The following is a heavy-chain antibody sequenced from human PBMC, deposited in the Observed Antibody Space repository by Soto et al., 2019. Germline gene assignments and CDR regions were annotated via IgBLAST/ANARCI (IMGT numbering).Heavy chain of an antibody. D-gene: IGHD3-10*01. CDR3: ARSRIIMVRGVTNNWFDP. CDR1: GGTISSGGYY. V-gene: IGHV4-31*03. Sequence: QVQLQESGPGLVKPSQTLSLTCTVSGGTISSGGYYWSWIRQHPGKGLEWIGYIYYSGSTYYNPSLKRRVTISVDTSKNQFSLKLSSVTAADTAVYYCARSRIIMVRGVTNNWFDPWGQGTLVTVSS. J-gene: IGHJ5*02. CDR2: IYYSGST.